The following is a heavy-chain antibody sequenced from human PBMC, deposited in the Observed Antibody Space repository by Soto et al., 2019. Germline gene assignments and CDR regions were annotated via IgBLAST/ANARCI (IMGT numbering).Heavy chain of an antibody. CDR1: GGSISPYY. J-gene: IGHJ4*02. CDR3: VRVGGYYGYYPNFDY. Sequence: QVQLQESGPGLVKPSETLSLTCTVSGGSISPYYWSWIRQPPGKGLEWIGYIYYTGSTKYNPSLKSRVTISVGTSNYQFFLRLTSVTAADTAVYYCVRVGGYYGYYPNFDYWGQGTQVTVSS. D-gene: IGHD4-17*01. V-gene: IGHV4-59*01. CDR2: IYYTGST.